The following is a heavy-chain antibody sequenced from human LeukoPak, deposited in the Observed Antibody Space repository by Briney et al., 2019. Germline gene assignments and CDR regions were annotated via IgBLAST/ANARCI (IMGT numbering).Heavy chain of an antibody. Sequence: ASVKVSCKASGYTFTGYYMHWVRQAPGQGLEWMGWINPNSGGTNYAQKFQGRVTMTRDTSISTAYMELSRLRSDDTAVYYCARKARPNWGHDAFDIWGQGTMVTVSS. CDR2: INPNSGGT. D-gene: IGHD7-27*01. J-gene: IGHJ3*02. V-gene: IGHV1-2*02. CDR1: GYTFTGYY. CDR3: ARKARPNWGHDAFDI.